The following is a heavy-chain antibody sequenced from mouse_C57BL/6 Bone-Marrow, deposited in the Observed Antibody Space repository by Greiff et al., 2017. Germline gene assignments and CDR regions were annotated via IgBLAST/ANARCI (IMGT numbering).Heavy chain of an antibody. V-gene: IGHV2-9-1*01. D-gene: IGHD2-4*01. Sequence: QVQLQQSGPGLVAPSQSLSITCTVSGFSFTSYAISWVRQPPGKGLEWLGVICTGGGTTYNSALNSRQSISTENSKSQVFLKMNSLQTDDTASYDCARNGTMITTGGINYYAMDYWGQGTSVTVSS. J-gene: IGHJ4*01. CDR2: ICTGGGT. CDR3: ARNGTMITTGGINYYAMDY. CDR1: GFSFTSYA.